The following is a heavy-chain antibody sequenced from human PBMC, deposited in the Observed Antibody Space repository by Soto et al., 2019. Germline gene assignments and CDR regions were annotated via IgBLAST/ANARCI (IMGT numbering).Heavy chain of an antibody. J-gene: IGHJ4*02. D-gene: IGHD1-26*01. CDR2: IYSSGTT. CDR1: CASISSGNYY. CDR3: ARDGTYLDC. V-gene: IGHV4-30-4*01. Sequence: QVQLQESGPGLMKPSQTLSLTCTVSCASISSGNYYWSWIRQPPGKGLEWIGYIYSSGTTYYNPYVETRVTISRETSKNQFSLKVRSIAAADTAVNSFARDGTYLDCWGQATLVTVSS.